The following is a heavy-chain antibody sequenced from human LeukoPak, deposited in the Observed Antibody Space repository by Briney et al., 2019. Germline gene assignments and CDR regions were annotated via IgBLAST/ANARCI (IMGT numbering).Heavy chain of an antibody. CDR2: INHSGST. J-gene: IGHJ4*02. D-gene: IGHD2-2*02. CDR1: GGSFSGYY. Sequence: SETLSLTCAVYGGSFSGYYWSWIRQPPGKGLEWIGEINHSGSTNYNPSLKSRVTISVDTSKNQFSLKLSSVTAADTAVYYCARELRYCSSTSCYTAPFDYWGQGTLVTVSS. CDR3: ARELRYCSSTSCYTAPFDY. V-gene: IGHV4-34*01.